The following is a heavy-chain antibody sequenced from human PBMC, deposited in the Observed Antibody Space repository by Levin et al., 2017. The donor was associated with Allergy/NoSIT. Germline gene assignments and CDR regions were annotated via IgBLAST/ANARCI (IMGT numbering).Heavy chain of an antibody. D-gene: IGHD6-19*01. CDR3: ARPAGIAVAGSWFDP. V-gene: IGHV3-33*01. Sequence: SCAASGFTFSSYGMHWVRQAPGKGLEWVAVIWYDGSNKYYADSVKGRFTISRDNSKNTLYLQMNSLRAEDTAVYYCARPAGIAVAGSWFDPWGQGTLVTVSS. CDR1: GFTFSSYG. J-gene: IGHJ5*02. CDR2: IWYDGSNK.